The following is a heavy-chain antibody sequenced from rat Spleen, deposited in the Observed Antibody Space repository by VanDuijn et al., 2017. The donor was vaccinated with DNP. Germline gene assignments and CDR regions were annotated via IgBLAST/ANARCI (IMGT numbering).Heavy chain of an antibody. CDR2: ISPSGGST. CDR3: ATHDWVN. V-gene: IGHV5-19*01. D-gene: IGHD1-7*01. Sequence: EVQLVETGGGLVQPGRSLKLSCVASGFTFSNYGMHWIRLAPTKGLEWVASISPSGGSTYYRDSMKGRFTISRDNAKSTLYLQMDSLRSEDTATYYCATHDWVNWGQGVMVTVAS. J-gene: IGHJ2*01. CDR1: GFTFSNYG.